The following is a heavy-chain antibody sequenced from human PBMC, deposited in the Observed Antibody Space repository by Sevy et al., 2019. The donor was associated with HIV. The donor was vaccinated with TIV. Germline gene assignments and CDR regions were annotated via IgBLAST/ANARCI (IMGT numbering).Heavy chain of an antibody. V-gene: IGHV3-30-3*01. J-gene: IGHJ4*02. Sequence: GGSLRLSCKASGLTFNSHAMHWVRQAPGKGPEWVAVISYNGGHTFYGDSVKGRFIISRDNSKNTLYLEMNSLKVEDTALYYCARESGYTVNWSPGDHWGQGTLVTVSS. CDR3: ARESGYTVNWSPGDH. CDR1: GLTFNSHA. D-gene: IGHD1-1*01. CDR2: ISYNGGHT.